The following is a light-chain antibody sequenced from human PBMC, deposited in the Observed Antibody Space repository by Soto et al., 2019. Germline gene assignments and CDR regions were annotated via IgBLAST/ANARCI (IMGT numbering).Light chain of an antibody. CDR1: QSVSNY. Sequence: IVLTQSPATLSLSPGERATLSCRASQSVSNYLAWYQQKPGQPPRLLIYDTSNRATGIPARFSGGGSGTDFTRTISSLEPEDFGLYYCQQRSDWPLTFGGGTKVEIK. CDR3: QQRSDWPLT. J-gene: IGKJ4*01. CDR2: DTS. V-gene: IGKV3-11*01.